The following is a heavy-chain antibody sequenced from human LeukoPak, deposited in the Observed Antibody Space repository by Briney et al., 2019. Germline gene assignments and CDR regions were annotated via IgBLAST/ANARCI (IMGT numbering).Heavy chain of an antibody. CDR3: ARDQGYSSGWSLGY. Sequence: SVKVSCKASGYTFTSYDINWVRQAPGQGLQWMGRIIPIFGTANYAQKFQGRVTITTDESTSTAYMELSSLRSEDTAVYYCARDQGYSSGWSLGYWGQGTLVTVSS. CDR1: GYTFTSYD. D-gene: IGHD6-19*01. CDR2: IIPIFGTA. V-gene: IGHV1-69*05. J-gene: IGHJ4*02.